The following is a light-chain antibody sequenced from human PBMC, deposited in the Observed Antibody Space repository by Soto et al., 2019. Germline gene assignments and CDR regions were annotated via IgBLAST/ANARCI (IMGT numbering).Light chain of an antibody. CDR2: DAS. CDR1: QTVSSSY. CDR3: QQYGSSQWT. V-gene: IGKV3-20*01. J-gene: IGKJ1*01. Sequence: EVVLTQSPVTLSLSPVERATLSCRASQTVSSSYLAWYQQKPGQAPRLLIYDASSRATGIPDRFSGSGSGTDFTLTISRLEPEDFAVYYCQQYGSSQWTFGQGTKVDIK.